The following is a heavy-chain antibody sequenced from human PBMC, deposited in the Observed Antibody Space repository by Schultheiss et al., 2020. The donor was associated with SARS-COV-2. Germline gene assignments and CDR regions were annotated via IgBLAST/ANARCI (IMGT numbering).Heavy chain of an antibody. CDR1: GFTFSSYA. Sequence: GESLKISCAASGFTFSSYAMSWVRQAPGKGLEWVSAISGSGGSTYYADSVKGRFTISRDNSKNTLYLQMNSLRAEDTAVYYCARDPGIAAAGTDYWGQGTLVTVSS. CDR3: ARDPGIAAAGTDY. V-gene: IGHV3-23*01. J-gene: IGHJ4*02. CDR2: ISGSGGST. D-gene: IGHD6-13*01.